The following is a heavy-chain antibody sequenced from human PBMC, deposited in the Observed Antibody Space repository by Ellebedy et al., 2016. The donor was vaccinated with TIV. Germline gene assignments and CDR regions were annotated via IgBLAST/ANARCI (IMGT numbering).Heavy chain of an antibody. CDR1: GDTSSAYA. Sequence: AASVKVSCKASGDTSSAYAFGWVRQAPGQGLEWMGGIIPILRTPIYTQKFQGRVTITADKSTSTAYMELNSLTSEDTAVYYCAREGTSYSYGLRFDYWGQGTLVTVSS. CDR2: IIPILRTP. D-gene: IGHD5-18*01. J-gene: IGHJ4*02. CDR3: AREGTSYSYGLRFDY. V-gene: IGHV1-69*10.